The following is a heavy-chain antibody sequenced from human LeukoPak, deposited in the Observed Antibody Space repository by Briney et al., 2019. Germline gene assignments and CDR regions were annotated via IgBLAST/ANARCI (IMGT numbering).Heavy chain of an antibody. CDR3: ARGGEHLIA. V-gene: IGHV3-66*01. CDR1: GLSARANY. D-gene: IGHD2-21*01. CDR2: IYSDGNT. J-gene: IGHJ4*01. Sequence: PGGPLSPSGPPLGLSARANYLPGAGKPRGKGLEWVSVIYSDGNTFYTDSVKGRFSISRDTSKKTVYLQMKSLRAADTAVYYCARGGEHLIAWGQGALVTVSS.